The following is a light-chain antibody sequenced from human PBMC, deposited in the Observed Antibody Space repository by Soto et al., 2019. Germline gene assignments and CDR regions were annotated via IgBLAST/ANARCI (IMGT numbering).Light chain of an antibody. V-gene: IGKV3-20*01. CDR1: QSVSSGH. CDR3: QQYNSYS. CDR2: GAS. Sequence: DIVLTQSPGTLSLSPGERASLSCRASQSVSSGHLAWYQQKPGQAPRLLIYGASSRATGIPDRFSGSGSGTEFTLTISSLQSEDIAVYFCQQYNSYSFGQGTKVDIK. J-gene: IGKJ1*01.